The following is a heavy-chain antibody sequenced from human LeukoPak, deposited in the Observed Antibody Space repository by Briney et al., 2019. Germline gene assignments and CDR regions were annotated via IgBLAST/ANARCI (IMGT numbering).Heavy chain of an antibody. J-gene: IGHJ4*02. V-gene: IGHV1-58*02. D-gene: IGHD3-3*01. CDR2: IVVGSGNT. CDR1: GFTFTSSA. Sequence: SVKVSCKASGFTFTSSAMQWVRQARGQRLKWIGWIVVGSGNTNYAQKFQERVTITRDMSTSTAYMELSSLRSEDTAVYYCAAAEWFMPDGETPFDYWGQGTLVTVSS. CDR3: AAAEWFMPDGETPFDY.